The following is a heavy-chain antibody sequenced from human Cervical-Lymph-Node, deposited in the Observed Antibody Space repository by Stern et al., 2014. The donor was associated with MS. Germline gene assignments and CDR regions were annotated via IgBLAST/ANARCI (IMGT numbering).Heavy chain of an antibody. D-gene: IGHD1-26*01. CDR2: ILPIFGPA. CDR1: GGTFSSYA. J-gene: IGHJ6*02. Sequence: QVQLGQSGAEVKKPGSSVKASCKASGGTFSSYAISWVRQAPGQGLEWMGGILPIFGPANYAQKFQGIVTITADESTSTAYMELSSLRSEDTAVYYCARGELKEGLVRGMDVWGQGTTVTVSS. CDR3: ARGELKEGLVRGMDV. V-gene: IGHV1-69*01.